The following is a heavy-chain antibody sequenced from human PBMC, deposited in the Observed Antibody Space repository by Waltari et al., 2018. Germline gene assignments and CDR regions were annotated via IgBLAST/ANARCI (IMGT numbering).Heavy chain of an antibody. Sequence: QVQLVQSGAEVKKPGASVKVSCKVSGYTLTELSMHWVRQAPGKGLEWMGGFDPEDGETIYAQKFQGRVTMTEDTSTDTAYMELSSLRSEDTAVYYCATLSNYDFWSGYYTGGWFDPWGQGTLVIVSS. CDR2: FDPEDGET. D-gene: IGHD3-3*01. J-gene: IGHJ5*02. V-gene: IGHV1-24*01. CDR3: ATLSNYDFWSGYYTGGWFDP. CDR1: GYTLTELS.